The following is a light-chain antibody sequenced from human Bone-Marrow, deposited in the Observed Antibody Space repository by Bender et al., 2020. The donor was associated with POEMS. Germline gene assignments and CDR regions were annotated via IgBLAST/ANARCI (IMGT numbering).Light chain of an antibody. CDR1: SADIGTYKL. J-gene: IGLJ1*01. V-gene: IGLV2-14*02. CDR2: EVT. CDR3: SSYTSSSTRV. Sequence: QSALTQPASVSGSPGQSITISCTGTSADIGTYKLVSWYQLRPGKAPKLMIYEVTKRPSGVSNRFSGSKSGNTASLTISGLQAEDEADYYCSSYTSSSTRVFGTGTKVTVL.